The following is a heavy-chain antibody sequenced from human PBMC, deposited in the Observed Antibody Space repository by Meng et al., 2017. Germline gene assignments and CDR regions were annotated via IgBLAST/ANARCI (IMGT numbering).Heavy chain of an antibody. J-gene: IGHJ4*02. D-gene: IGHD3-10*01. CDR1: GYTFTGYY. CDR2: ISAYNGNT. V-gene: IGHV1-18*04. Sequence: QVQLGQSGAEVKKPGASVKVYCKASGYTFTGYYMHWVRQAPGQGLEWMGWISAYNGNTNYAQKLQGRVTMTTDTSTSTAYMELRSLRSDDTAVYYCVLWFGELSFDYWGQGTLVTVSS. CDR3: VLWFGELSFDY.